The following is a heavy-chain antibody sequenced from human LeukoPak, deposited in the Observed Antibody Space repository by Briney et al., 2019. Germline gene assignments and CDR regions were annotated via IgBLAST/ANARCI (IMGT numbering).Heavy chain of an antibody. Sequence: GGSLRLSCAASGFTFNSYEMNWVRQAPGKGLEWVSYISSSGSTIYYADSVKGRFTISRDNAKNSLYLQMNSLRAEDTAVYYCARDVVVVAATTWPYYYGMDVWGQGTTVTVSS. CDR1: GFTFNSYE. D-gene: IGHD2-15*01. V-gene: IGHV3-48*03. J-gene: IGHJ6*02. CDR3: ARDVVVVAATTWPYYYGMDV. CDR2: ISSSGSTI.